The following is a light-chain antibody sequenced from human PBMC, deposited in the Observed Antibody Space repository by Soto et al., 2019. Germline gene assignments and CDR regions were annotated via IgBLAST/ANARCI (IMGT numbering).Light chain of an antibody. CDR1: SSDIGGYYH. CDR2: QVT. V-gene: IGLV2-14*01. CDR3: TSYSSSSTFYV. J-gene: IGLJ1*01. Sequence: QSVLTQPASVSGSPGQSITISCTGTSSDIGGYYHVSWYQHHPGKAPKLIIYQVTNRPSGVSHRFSGSKSGNTASLTISGLQAEDEADYYCTSYSSSSTFYVFGTGTKVTVL.